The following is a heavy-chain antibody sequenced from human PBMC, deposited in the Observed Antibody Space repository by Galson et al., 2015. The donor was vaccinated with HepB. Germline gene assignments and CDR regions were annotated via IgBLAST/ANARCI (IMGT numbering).Heavy chain of an antibody. Sequence: PALVKPTQTLTLTCTFSGFSLSTSGEGVGWLRQPPGKALEWLALIYWNDDKRNSPSLKSRFTFTKDTSKNQVVLTMTKMDPVDTATYYCAHNRVTPYDPFDYWGQGILVTVAS. V-gene: IGHV2-5*01. D-gene: IGHD3-22*01. J-gene: IGHJ4*02. CDR3: AHNRVTPYDPFDY. CDR2: IYWNDDK. CDR1: GFSLSTSGEG.